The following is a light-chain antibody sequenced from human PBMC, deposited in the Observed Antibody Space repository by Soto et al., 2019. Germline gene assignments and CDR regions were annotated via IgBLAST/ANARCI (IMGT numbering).Light chain of an antibody. CDR2: GAS. CDR1: QSVSSN. V-gene: IGKV3-15*01. CDR3: QQYNNWPLT. Sequence: EIVMTQSPATLSESPGERATLSCRASQSVSSNLAWYQQKPGQTPRLLIYGASTKDTGIPARFSGSGSGTEFTLTISSLQSEDVAVYCCQQYNNWPLTFGGGTKVEIK. J-gene: IGKJ4*01.